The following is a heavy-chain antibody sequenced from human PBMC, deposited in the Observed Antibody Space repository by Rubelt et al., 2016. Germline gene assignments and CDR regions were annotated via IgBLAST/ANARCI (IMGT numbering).Heavy chain of an antibody. J-gene: IGHJ5*02. V-gene: IGHV5-51*01. D-gene: IGHD5-24*01. CDR3: VRGRDT. CDR2: IYLGDSDN. CDR1: GYNFATYW. Sequence: EVQLVQSGAEVKKPGESLKISCKGSGYNFATYWIGWVRQMPGTGLEGMGIIYLGDSDNNYSPSFQGQVTIPADKSSSTAYLQWSSRKASDTAMYYCVRGRDTWGQGTLVTVSS.